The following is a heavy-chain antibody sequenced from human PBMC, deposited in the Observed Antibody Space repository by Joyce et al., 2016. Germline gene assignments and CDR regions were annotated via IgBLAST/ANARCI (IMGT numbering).Heavy chain of an antibody. D-gene: IGHD6-13*01. Sequence: QMQLVESGGGVVQPGRSLRLSCVACGFTFSNYGMHWVRQGPGKGLEWVAVIWFDGAKKYYADSVKGRFTISRDNSKNTLYLQMNSLGAEDTAVYYCASESGLAAVGTSFDYWGQGTLVTVSS. CDR1: GFTFSNYG. CDR3: ASESGLAAVGTSFDY. V-gene: IGHV3-33*01. J-gene: IGHJ4*02. CDR2: IWFDGAKK.